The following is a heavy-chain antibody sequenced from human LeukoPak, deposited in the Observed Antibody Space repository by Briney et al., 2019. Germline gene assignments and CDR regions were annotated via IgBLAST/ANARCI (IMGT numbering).Heavy chain of an antibody. Sequence: GGSLRLSCAASGFTFSSYAMSWVRQAPGKGLEWVSAISGSGGSTYYADSVKGRFTISRDNSKNTLYLQMNSLRAEDTAVYYCAKDIETHHYDSSGYYHYGLDYWGQGTLVTVSS. CDR3: AKDIETHHYDSSGYYHYGLDY. J-gene: IGHJ4*02. CDR1: GFTFSSYA. V-gene: IGHV3-23*01. D-gene: IGHD3-22*01. CDR2: ISGSGGST.